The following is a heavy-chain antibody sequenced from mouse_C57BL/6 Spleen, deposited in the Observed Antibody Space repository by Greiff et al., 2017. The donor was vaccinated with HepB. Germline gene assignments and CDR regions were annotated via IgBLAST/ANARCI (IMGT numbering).Heavy chain of an antibody. D-gene: IGHD1-1*01. Sequence: EVQLQESGPGMVKPSQSLSLTCTVTGYSITSGYDWHWIRHFPGNKLEWMGYISYSGSTNYNPSLKSRISITHDTSKNHFFLKLNSVTTEDTATYYCARDLHYYGSSYGYFDVWGTGTTVTVSS. V-gene: IGHV3-1*01. CDR2: ISYSGST. CDR1: GYSITSGYD. J-gene: IGHJ1*03. CDR3: ARDLHYYGSSYGYFDV.